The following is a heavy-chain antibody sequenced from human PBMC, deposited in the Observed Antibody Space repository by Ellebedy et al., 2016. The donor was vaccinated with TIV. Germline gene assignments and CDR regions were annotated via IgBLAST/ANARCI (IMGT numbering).Heavy chain of an antibody. Sequence: SGPTLVXPTQTLTLTCTFSGFSLNTSGMCVSWIRQPPGKALEWLALIDWDDDKYYSTSLKTRLSISKDTSKNQVVLTMTNMDPVDTATYYCARMGKGDHRRGYLNFFGHWGQGTLGTVSP. CDR2: IDWDDDK. J-gene: IGHJ4*01. D-gene: IGHD2-21*02. V-gene: IGHV2-70*13. CDR3: ARMGKGDHRRGYLNFFGH. CDR1: GFSLNTSGMC.